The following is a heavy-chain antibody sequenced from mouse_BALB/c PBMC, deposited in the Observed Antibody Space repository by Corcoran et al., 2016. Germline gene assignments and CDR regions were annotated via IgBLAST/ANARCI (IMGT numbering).Heavy chain of an antibody. D-gene: IGHD1-1*01. CDR3: ARFSYSGIRAWCFDV. CDR2: INTYTGEP. V-gene: IGHV9-3-1*01. CDR1: GYTFTNYG. J-gene: IGHJ1*01. Sequence: QIQLVQSGPELKKPGETVKISCKASGYTFTNYGMNWVKQAPGKGLKWMGWINTYTGEPTYADDFKGRFAFSLETSASTAYLQINNLKNEDTATYFCARFSYSGIRAWCFDVWGAGTTVTVSS.